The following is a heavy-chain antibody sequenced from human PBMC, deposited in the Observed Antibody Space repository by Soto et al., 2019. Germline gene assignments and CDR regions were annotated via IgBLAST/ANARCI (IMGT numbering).Heavy chain of an antibody. V-gene: IGHV4-39*01. CDR2: IHHSGST. J-gene: IGHJ4*02. CDR3: AAHDSGGYYAEY. D-gene: IGHD3-22*01. Sequence: QLQLQESGPGLVKPSETLSLTCTVSGDSVTISDYYWGWIRQPPGKGLEWIGSIHHSGSTYYNPSLKSRVTISGDTSKKQFSRKLTSVTAADAAVYYCAAHDSGGYYAEYWGQGTLVTVSA. CDR1: GDSVTISDYY.